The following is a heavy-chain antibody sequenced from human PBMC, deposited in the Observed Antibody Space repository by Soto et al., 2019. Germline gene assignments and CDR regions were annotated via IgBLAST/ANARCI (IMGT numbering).Heavy chain of an antibody. Sequence: QLQLQESGSGLVKPSQTLSLTCAVSGGSISSGGYSWSWIRQPPGKGLEWIGYIYHSGSTYYNPSLKSRVTISVDRSKNQFSLKLSSVTAADTAVYYCAREGYSGYDSPGYFDYWGQGTLVTVYS. CDR2: IYHSGST. J-gene: IGHJ4*02. V-gene: IGHV4-30-2*01. CDR3: AREGYSGYDSPGYFDY. D-gene: IGHD5-12*01. CDR1: GGSISSGGYS.